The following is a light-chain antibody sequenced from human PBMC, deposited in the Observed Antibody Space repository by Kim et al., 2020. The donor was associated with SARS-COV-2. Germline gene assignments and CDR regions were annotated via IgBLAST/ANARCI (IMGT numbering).Light chain of an antibody. CDR2: ETS. Sequence: SPGERGTLSCRAIQSISNSLAWYQQKSGQAPRLLIYETSNRATGVPARFSGSGSGTDFTLTISFVEAEDFAVYYCQQGSNWPPVTFGQGTRLEIK. J-gene: IGKJ5*01. V-gene: IGKV3-11*01. CDR1: QSISNS. CDR3: QQGSNWPPVT.